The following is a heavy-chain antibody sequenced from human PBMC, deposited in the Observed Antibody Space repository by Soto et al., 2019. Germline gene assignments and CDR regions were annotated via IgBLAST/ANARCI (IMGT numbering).Heavy chain of an antibody. D-gene: IGHD5-18*01. Sequence: GGSLRLSCAASGFTFSSYAMSWVRQAPGKGLEWVSAISGSGGSTYYADSVKGRFTISRDNSKNTLYLQMNSLRAEDTAVYYCAKPAARGYSYGYSFDPWGPGTLVTLSS. V-gene: IGHV3-23*01. CDR3: AKPAARGYSYGYSFDP. CDR1: GFTFSSYA. CDR2: ISGSGGST. J-gene: IGHJ5*02.